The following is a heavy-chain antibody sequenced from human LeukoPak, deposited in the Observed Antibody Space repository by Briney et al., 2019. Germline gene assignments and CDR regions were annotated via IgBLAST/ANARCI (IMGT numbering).Heavy chain of an antibody. CDR1: GFTFSSYY. J-gene: IGHJ6*02. D-gene: IGHD4-17*01. CDR3: ARDGSTVTTNYYYGMDV. Sequence: PGGSLRLSCVASGFTFSSYYMHWVRQAPGKGPVWVSGINTDGSSTTYADSVKGRFTISRDNAKNTVYLQMNSLRADDTAAYYCARDGSTVTTNYYYGMDVWGQGTTVTVSS. V-gene: IGHV3-74*01. CDR2: INTDGSST.